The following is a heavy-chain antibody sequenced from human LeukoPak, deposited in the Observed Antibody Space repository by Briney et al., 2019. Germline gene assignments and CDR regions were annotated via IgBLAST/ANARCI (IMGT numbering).Heavy chain of an antibody. V-gene: IGHV3-7*01. CDR1: GFTFSSYW. CDR2: IKQDGSEK. CDR3: ARKWELFDY. Sequence: GGSLRLSCAACGFTFSSYWMSWVRQAPGKGLEWVANIKQDGSEKYYVDSVKGRFTISRDNAKNSLYLQMNSLRAEDTAVYYCARKWELFDYWGQGTLVTVSS. D-gene: IGHD1-26*01. J-gene: IGHJ4*02.